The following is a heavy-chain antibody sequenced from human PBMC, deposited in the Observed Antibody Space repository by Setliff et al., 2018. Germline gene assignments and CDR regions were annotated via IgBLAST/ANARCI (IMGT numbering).Heavy chain of an antibody. Sequence: KTSETLSLTCTVSGGPINSYYWSWIRQPPGKGLEWIAYISDSGSTNYNPSLKSRVTISLDTSKNQFSLKLSSVTAADTAVYYCARHNLHGTATTFAFDIWGQGTMVTVS. J-gene: IGHJ3*02. CDR1: GGPINSYY. CDR2: ISDSGST. CDR3: ARHNLHGTATTFAFDI. V-gene: IGHV4-59*08. D-gene: IGHD2-21*02.